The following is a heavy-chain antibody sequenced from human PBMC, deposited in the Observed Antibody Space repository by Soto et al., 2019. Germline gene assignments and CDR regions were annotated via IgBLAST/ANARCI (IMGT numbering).Heavy chain of an antibody. CDR1: VFRFGSYA. J-gene: IGHJ4*02. V-gene: IGHV3-23*01. CDR2: FSSSAGST. CDR3: AKGRESSTSAQYSFAY. Sequence: PGGSLRLASAASVFRFGSYAMMWVRQAPGKGLEWVSAFSSSAGSTYYADSVKGWFTISRDTSKSTLSLQMNSLRADDTAVYYCAKGRESSTSAQYSFAYWGQGTLVTVSS. D-gene: IGHD2-2*01.